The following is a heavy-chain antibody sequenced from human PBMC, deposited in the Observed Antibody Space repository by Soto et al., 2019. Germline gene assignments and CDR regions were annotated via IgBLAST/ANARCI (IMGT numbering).Heavy chain of an antibody. CDR1: GGSISSGGYY. CDR3: AREGYYDSSGYYFDY. D-gene: IGHD3-22*01. V-gene: IGHV4-31*03. CDR2: IYYSGST. Sequence: SETLSLTCTVPGGSISSGGYYWSWIRQHPGKGLEWIGYIYYSGSTYYNPSLKSRVTISVDTSKNQFSLKLSSVTAADTAVYYCAREGYYDSSGYYFDYWGQGTLVTVSS. J-gene: IGHJ4*02.